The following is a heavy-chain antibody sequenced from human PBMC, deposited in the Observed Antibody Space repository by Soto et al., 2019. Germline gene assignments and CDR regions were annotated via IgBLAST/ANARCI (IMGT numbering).Heavy chain of an antibody. Sequence: SETLSLTCPVSGGSISSGGYSWSWIRQPPGKGLEWIGYIYHSGSTYYNPSLKSRVTISVDRSKNQFSLKLSSVTAADTAVYYCARGGEGIVEFDYWGQGTTVTVSS. CDR2: IYHSGST. CDR1: GGSISSGGYS. D-gene: IGHD3-16*01. V-gene: IGHV4-30-2*01. CDR3: ARGGEGIVEFDY. J-gene: IGHJ4*03.